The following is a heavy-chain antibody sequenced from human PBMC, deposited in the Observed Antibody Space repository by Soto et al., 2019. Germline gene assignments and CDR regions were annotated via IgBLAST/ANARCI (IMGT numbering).Heavy chain of an antibody. CDR2: IYYSGST. CDR3: ARGVGSGYEEGWFDY. CDR1: GGSISSGDYY. J-gene: IGHJ5*01. V-gene: IGHV4-30-4*01. D-gene: IGHD5-12*01. Sequence: SETLSLTCTVSGGSISSGDYYWSWIRQPPGKGVEWIGYIYYSGSTYYNPSLKSRVTISVDTSKNQFSLKLSSVTAADTAVYYCARGVGSGYEEGWFDYWGQGTLVTVSS.